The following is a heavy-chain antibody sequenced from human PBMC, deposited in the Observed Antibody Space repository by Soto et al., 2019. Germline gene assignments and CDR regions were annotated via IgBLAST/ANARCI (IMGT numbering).Heavy chain of an antibody. J-gene: IGHJ3*02. CDR1: AFTFSSYS. Sequence: EVQLVESGGGLVKPGGSPRLSCAPSAFTFSSYSMNWVRQAPGKGLEWVSSISSGSNYIYYADSVKGRFTISRDNAKNSLYLQMNSLRAEDTAVYYCARGGTYYAFDIWGQGTVVTVSS. D-gene: IGHD1-26*01. CDR2: ISSGSNYI. CDR3: ARGGTYYAFDI. V-gene: IGHV3-21*01.